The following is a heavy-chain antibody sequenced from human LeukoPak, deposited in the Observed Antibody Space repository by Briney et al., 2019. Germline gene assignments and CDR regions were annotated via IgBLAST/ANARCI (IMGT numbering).Heavy chain of an antibody. CDR3: ARGGSGWSNFDY. CDR2: IIPIFGTA. Sequence: ASVKVSCKASGGTFSSYAISWVRQAPGQGLEWMGGIIPIFGTANYAQKFQSRVTITADESTSTAYMELSSLRSEDTAVYYCARGGSGWSNFDYWGQGTLVTVSS. V-gene: IGHV1-69*13. J-gene: IGHJ4*02. CDR1: GGTFSSYA. D-gene: IGHD6-19*01.